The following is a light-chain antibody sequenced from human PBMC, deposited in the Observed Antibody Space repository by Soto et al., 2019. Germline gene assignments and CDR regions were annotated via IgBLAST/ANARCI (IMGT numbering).Light chain of an antibody. J-gene: IGLJ1*01. Sequence: QSALTQPRSVSGSLGQSVIISCTGTSSDVGGYNYVSWYQHHPGKVPKLIIHDVYKRPSGVPDRFSGSKSGNTASLTISGLLAEDEADYYCCSYAGSYSDVFGTGTKLTVL. CDR3: CSYAGSYSDV. CDR1: SSDVGGYNY. V-gene: IGLV2-11*01. CDR2: DVY.